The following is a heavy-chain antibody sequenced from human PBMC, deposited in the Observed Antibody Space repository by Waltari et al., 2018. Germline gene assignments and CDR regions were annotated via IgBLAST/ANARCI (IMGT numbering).Heavy chain of an antibody. CDR2: INPNSGGT. V-gene: IGHV1-2*02. CDR1: GYTFTGYY. Sequence: QVQLVQSGAAVKKPGASVKVSCKASGYTFTGYYMHWVRPAPGQGLEWMGWINPNSGGTNNAQKFQGRVTMTRDTSISTAYMELSRLRSDDTAVYYCAIHYDYVWGSQGWGQGTLVTVSS. D-gene: IGHD3-16*01. J-gene: IGHJ4*02. CDR3: AIHYDYVWGSQG.